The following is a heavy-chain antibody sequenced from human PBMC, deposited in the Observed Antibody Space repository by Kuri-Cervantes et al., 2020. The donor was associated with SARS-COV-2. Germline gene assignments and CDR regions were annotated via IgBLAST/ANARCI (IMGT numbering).Heavy chain of an antibody. Sequence: SETLSLTCTVSGGSISSGGYYWSWIRQPPGKGLEWIGYIYHSGSTNYNPSLKSQVTISVDTSKNQFSLKLSSVTAADTAVYYCARAGDNWGQGDDAFDIWGQGTMVTVSS. CDR3: ARAGDNWGQGDDAFDI. V-gene: IGHV4-30-2*01. CDR1: GGSISSGGYY. D-gene: IGHD7-27*01. J-gene: IGHJ3*02. CDR2: IYHSGST.